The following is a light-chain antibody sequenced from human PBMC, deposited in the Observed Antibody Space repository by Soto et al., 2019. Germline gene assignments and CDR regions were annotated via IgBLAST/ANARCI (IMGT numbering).Light chain of an antibody. J-gene: IGLJ2*01. CDR1: SGHSSYA. V-gene: IGLV4-69*01. CDR3: QTWGTVPV. Sequence: QLVLTQSPSASASLGASVKLTCTLSSGHSSYAIAWHQQQPEKGPRYLMKLNSDGSHSKGDGIPDRFSGSSSGAERYLTISSLQSEDEADYYCQTWGTVPVFGGGTKVTVL. CDR2: LNSDGSH.